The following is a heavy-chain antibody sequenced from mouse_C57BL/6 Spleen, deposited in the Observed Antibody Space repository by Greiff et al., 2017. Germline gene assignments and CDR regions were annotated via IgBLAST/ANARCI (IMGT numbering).Heavy chain of an antibody. Sequence: QVQLQQSGAELVRPGASVTLSCKASGYTFTDYEMHWVKQTPVHGLEWIGAIDPETGGPAYNQKFKGKAILTADKSSSTAYMELRSLTSEDSAVYYGTRWDSGYLYWYFEVWGTGTTVTVSS. J-gene: IGHJ1*03. CDR3: TRWDSGYLYWYFEV. CDR2: IDPETGGP. V-gene: IGHV1-15*01. D-gene: IGHD2-2*01. CDR1: GYTFTDYE.